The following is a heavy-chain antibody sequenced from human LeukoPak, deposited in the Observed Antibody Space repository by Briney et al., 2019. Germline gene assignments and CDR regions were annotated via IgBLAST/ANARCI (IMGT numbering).Heavy chain of an antibody. Sequence: GGSLRLSCTASGFTFSDHYMDWVRQAPGKGLEWIGRSRNEGHSYSTDFAASVRGRASLSRDHSRNSLYLQINSLRTDDTAVYYCVALLRGIGYWGQGTLVTVSS. CDR2: SRNEGHSYST. J-gene: IGHJ4*02. CDR3: VALLRGIGY. V-gene: IGHV3-72*01. D-gene: IGHD3-10*01. CDR1: GFTFSDHY.